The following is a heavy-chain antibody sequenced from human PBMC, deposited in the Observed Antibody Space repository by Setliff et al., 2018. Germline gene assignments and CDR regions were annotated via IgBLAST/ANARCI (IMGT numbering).Heavy chain of an antibody. CDR3: ARVTGFSYMDV. J-gene: IGHJ6*03. V-gene: IGHV4-61*09. Sequence: PSETLSLTCTVSDDSISSRRYYWGWFRQPAGKELEWIGQIYTSWSTNYNPSLNSRVTLLIDTAKNQISLRLSSVTAADTAVYFCARVTGFSYMDVWGKGTTVTAP. D-gene: IGHD3-3*01. CDR2: IYTSWST. CDR1: DDSISSRRYY.